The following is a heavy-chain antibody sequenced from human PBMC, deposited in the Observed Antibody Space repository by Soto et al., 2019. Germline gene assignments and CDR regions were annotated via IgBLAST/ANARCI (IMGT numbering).Heavy chain of an antibody. Sequence: GGSLRLSCASSGFMFSDYGMHLVRQTPGKGLEWVAVIWYDGSKKYYADSEKGRFTISRDNFENTLYLQMNSLRVEDTAVYYCTTKGVYCSGGSCYFDYYYGMDVWGQGTTVTVSS. CDR2: IWYDGSKK. CDR1: GFMFSDYG. J-gene: IGHJ6*02. V-gene: IGHV3-33*03. CDR3: TTKGVYCSGGSCYFDYYYGMDV. D-gene: IGHD2-15*01.